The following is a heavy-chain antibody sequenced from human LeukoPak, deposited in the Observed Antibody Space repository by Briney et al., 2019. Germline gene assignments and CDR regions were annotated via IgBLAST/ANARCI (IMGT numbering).Heavy chain of an antibody. V-gene: IGHV1-8*03. CDR2: MNPNSGNT. Sequence: GASVKVSCKASGYTFTSYDINWVRQATGQGLERMGWMNPNSGNTGYAQKFQGRVTITRNTSISTAYMELSSLRSEDTAVYYCARVIRRQLADYWGQGTLVTVSS. CDR1: GYTFTSYD. D-gene: IGHD6-6*01. J-gene: IGHJ4*02. CDR3: ARVIRRQLADY.